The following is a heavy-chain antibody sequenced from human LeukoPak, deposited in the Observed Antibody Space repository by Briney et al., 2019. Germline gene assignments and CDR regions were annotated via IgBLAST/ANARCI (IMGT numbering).Heavy chain of an antibody. CDR3: AKDRKVLYDWFDP. Sequence: PGGSLRLSCAASGFTFSSYSMNWVRQAPGKGLEWVSSISSSSSYIYYADSVKGRFTISRDNAKNSLYLQMNSLRAEDTAVYYCAKDRKVLYDWFDPWGQGTLVTVSS. V-gene: IGHV3-21*04. CDR2: ISSSSSYI. D-gene: IGHD1-14*01. J-gene: IGHJ5*02. CDR1: GFTFSSYS.